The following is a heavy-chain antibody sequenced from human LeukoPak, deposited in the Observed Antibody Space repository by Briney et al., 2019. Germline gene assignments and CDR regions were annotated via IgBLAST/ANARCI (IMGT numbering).Heavy chain of an antibody. V-gene: IGHV4-34*01. CDR3: ARGHSWLPGY. D-gene: IGHD3-22*01. CDR2: INHSGST. J-gene: IGHJ4*02. Sequence: SETLSLTCAVYSGSFSGYYWSWIRQPPGKGLEWIGEINHSGSTNYNPSLKSRVTISVDTSKNQFSLKLNSVTAADTAVYYCARGHSWLPGYWGQRALVTVSS. CDR1: SGSFSGYY.